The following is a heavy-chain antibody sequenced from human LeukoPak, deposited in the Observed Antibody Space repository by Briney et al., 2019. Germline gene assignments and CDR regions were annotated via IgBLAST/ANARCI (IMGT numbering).Heavy chain of an antibody. J-gene: IGHJ6*03. CDR2: IYYSGST. V-gene: IGHV4-59*01. CDR1: GGSINSYY. Sequence: KPSETLSLTCTVSGGSINSYYWSWIRQPPGKGLEWIGYIYYSGSTNYNPSLKSRVTISVDTSRNQFSLKLSSVTAADTAVYYCARESPAQYCSSTSCYLIYYYYYMDVWGKGTTVTVSS. CDR3: ARESPAQYCSSTSCYLIYYYYYMDV. D-gene: IGHD2-2*01.